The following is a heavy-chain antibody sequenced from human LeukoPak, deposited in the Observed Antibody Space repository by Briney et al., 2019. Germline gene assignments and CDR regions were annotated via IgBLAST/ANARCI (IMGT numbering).Heavy chain of an antibody. V-gene: IGHV3-72*01. CDR3: ARSTRGSLDY. Sequence: GGSLRLSCAASGFTFSDHYMDWVRQAPGKGLEWVGRITNKPNGYSTDYATSVKRIFTISKDDSENSVYLQMTSLKTDDTAMYYCARSTRGSLDYWGEGTLVTVSS. CDR2: ITNKPNGYST. CDR1: GFTFSDHY. J-gene: IGHJ4*02. D-gene: IGHD3-10*01.